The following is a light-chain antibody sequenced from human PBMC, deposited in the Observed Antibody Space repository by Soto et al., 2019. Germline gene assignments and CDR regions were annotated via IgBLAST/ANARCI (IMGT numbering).Light chain of an antibody. CDR2: YDS. Sequence: YELTQPPSVSVAPEKTATITCGGNNIGNKRVHWYRQKPGQAPVLVISYDSDRPSGIPERFSGSNSGNTATLTISRVEAGDEADYYCQVWDIMTDNYVFGSGTKLTVL. V-gene: IGLV3-21*04. CDR1: NIGNKR. J-gene: IGLJ1*01. CDR3: QVWDIMTDNYV.